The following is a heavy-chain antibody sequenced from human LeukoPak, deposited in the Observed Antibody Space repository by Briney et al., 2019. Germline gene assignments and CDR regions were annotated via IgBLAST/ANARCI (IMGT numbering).Heavy chain of an antibody. D-gene: IGHD3-10*01. CDR1: GFSLSTSGVG. CDR3: AHYYLQRDAFDI. Sequence: SGPALVNPTQTLTLTCTFSGFSLSTSGVGVGWIRQPPGKALEWLALIYWDDDKRYSPSLKSRLTITKDTSKNQVVLTMTNMDHVDTATYYCAHYYLQRDAFDIWGQGSMVTVSS. J-gene: IGHJ3*02. CDR2: IYWDDDK. V-gene: IGHV2-5*02.